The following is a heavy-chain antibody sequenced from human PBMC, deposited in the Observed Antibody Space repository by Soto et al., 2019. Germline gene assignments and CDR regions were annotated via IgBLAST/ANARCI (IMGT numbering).Heavy chain of an antibody. CDR1: GLTFSSYG. Sequence: GGSLRLSCAASGLTFSSYGMHWGRQAPGKGLEWGAVISYDGSNKYYADSVKGRFTISRDNSKNTLYLQMNSLRAEDTAVYYCAKDSPLRDHHFDYWGQGTLVTVSS. CDR2: ISYDGSNK. CDR3: AKDSPLRDHHFDY. V-gene: IGHV3-30*18. J-gene: IGHJ4*02.